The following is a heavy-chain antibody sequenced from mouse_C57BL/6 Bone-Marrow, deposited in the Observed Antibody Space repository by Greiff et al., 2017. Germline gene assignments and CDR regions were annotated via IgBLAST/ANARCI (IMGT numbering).Heavy chain of an antibody. Sequence: VQLQQSGAELVRPGASVKLSCTASGFNIKDYYMHWVKQRPEQGLEWIGRIDPEDGDTEYAPKFQGKATMTADTSSNTAYLQLSSLTSEDTAVYYCTTGNYYGSSLYYARDYWGQGTSVTVAS. CDR1: GFNIKDYY. D-gene: IGHD1-1*01. CDR3: TTGNYYGSSLYYARDY. CDR2: IDPEDGDT. V-gene: IGHV14-1*01. J-gene: IGHJ4*01.